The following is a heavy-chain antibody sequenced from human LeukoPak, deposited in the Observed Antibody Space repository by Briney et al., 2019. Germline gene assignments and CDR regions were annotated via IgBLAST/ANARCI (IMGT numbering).Heavy chain of an antibody. V-gene: IGHV3-43*02. D-gene: IGHD5-18*01. CDR1: GLTFDDYA. CDR2: IRWDGCSK. CDR3: ARALDTAYYYYGMDC. Sequence: GESLRLSCAASGLTFDDYAMHWVRQAPAKGLEWVYLIRWDGCSKYFAESVTGRFTISRDNRKNSLYLQMNSLRTEDTDLYYCARALDTAYYYYGMDCWGQGTTVTVSS. J-gene: IGHJ6*02.